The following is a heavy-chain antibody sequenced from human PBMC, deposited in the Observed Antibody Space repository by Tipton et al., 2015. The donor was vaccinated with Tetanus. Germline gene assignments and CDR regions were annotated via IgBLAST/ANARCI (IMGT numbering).Heavy chain of an antibody. CDR2: IKQDGSEK. D-gene: IGHD3-22*01. Sequence: SLRLSCAASGFTFSSYWMSWVRQAPGKGLEWVANIKQDGSEKYYVDSVKGRFTISRDNAKNSLYLQMNSLRAEDRAVYYCARVRFCYDSSACEGHAFDIWGHGTMVTVSS. V-gene: IGHV3-7*01. CDR1: GFTFSSYW. CDR3: ARVRFCYDSSACEGHAFDI. J-gene: IGHJ3*02.